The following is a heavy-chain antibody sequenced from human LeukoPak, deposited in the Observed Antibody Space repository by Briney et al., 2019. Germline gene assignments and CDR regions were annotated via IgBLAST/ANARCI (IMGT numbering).Heavy chain of an antibody. D-gene: IGHD3-10*01. CDR1: GISFRNYA. J-gene: IGHJ4*02. CDR2: LRGNDET. V-gene: IGHV3-23*01. Sequence: GGSLRLSCAASGISFRNYAMSWVRQAPAKGPEWVSSLRGNDETFYADSVKGRFTLSRDDSRNTVYLQLNNLRVEDTAIYYCARASWVSDPDAVRWGQGTQVTVSS. CDR3: ARASWVSDPDAVR.